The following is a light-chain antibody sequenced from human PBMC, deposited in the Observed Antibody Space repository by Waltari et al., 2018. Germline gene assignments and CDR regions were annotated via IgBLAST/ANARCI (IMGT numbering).Light chain of an antibody. CDR3: QVWDANTDPGV. J-gene: IGLJ1*01. CDR1: NLERKR. Sequence: SYVLTQPPSVSVAPGETARLTCGGNNLERKRVHWYRQRPGQAPGLVISADSDRPSGIPARLSGSNSGTTATLTISRVEAGDEADYYCQVWDANTDPGVFGTGTEVTVL. CDR2: ADS. V-gene: IGLV3-21*01.